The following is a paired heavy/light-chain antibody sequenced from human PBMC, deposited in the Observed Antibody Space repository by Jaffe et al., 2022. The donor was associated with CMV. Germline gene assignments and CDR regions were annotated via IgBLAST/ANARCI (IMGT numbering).Light chain of an antibody. CDR3: HQSSSLPFT. Sequence: EIVLTQSPDFQSVTPKEKVTITCRASQSIGSSLHWYQQKPDQSPKLLIKYASQSISGVPSRFSGSGSGTDFTLTINSLEAEDAATYYCHQSSSLPFTFGPGTKVDIK. CDR1: QSIGSS. CDR2: YAS. V-gene: IGKV6-21*02. J-gene: IGKJ3*01.
Heavy chain of an antibody. CDR1: GGTFSSYA. J-gene: IGHJ4*02. V-gene: IGHV1-69*09. CDR3: AREPKVPQYYYDSTFDY. Sequence: QVQLVQSGAEVKKPGSSVKVSCKASGGTFSSYAISWVRQAPGQGLEWMGRIIPILGIANYAQKFQGRVTITADKSTSTAYMELSSLRSEDTAVYYCAREPKVPQYYYDSTFDYWGQGTLVTVSS. D-gene: IGHD3-22*01. CDR2: IIPILGIA.